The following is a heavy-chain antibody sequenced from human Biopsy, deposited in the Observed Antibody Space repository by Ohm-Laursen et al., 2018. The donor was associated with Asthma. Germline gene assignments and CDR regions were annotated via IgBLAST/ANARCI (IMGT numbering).Heavy chain of an antibody. V-gene: IGHV4-39*01. Sequence: SETLSLTCGVSGDSISTTNYWSWIRQPPGKRLEWIGSVYYSGTSYYNPSLKGRLTISVDTSKNQFSLNLGFVTAADTAVYYCARHWSGNGWQDMYNYFDPWGRGTLVTVSS. CDR1: GDSISTTNY. D-gene: IGHD6-19*01. J-gene: IGHJ5*02. CDR2: VYYSGTS. CDR3: ARHWSGNGWQDMYNYFDP.